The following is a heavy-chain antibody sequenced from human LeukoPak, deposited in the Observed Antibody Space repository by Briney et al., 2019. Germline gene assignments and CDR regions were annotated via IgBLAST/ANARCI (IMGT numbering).Heavy chain of an antibody. J-gene: IGHJ4*02. V-gene: IGHV3-21*04. D-gene: IGHD1-26*01. Sequence: GGSLRLSCAASGFTVSSNYMSWVRQAPGKGLEWVSSISSSSSYIYYADSVKGRFTISRDNSKNTLYLQMNSLRAEDTAVYYCAKDRGSYYFRVCDYWGQGTLVTVSS. CDR1: GFTVSSNY. CDR3: AKDRGSYYFRVCDY. CDR2: ISSSSSYI.